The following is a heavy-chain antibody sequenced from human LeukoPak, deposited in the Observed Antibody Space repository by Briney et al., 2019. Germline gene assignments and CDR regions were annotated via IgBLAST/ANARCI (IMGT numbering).Heavy chain of an antibody. CDR2: INHSGST. CDR3: ARGPGYSSSWYSFDY. D-gene: IGHD6-13*01. J-gene: IGHJ4*02. V-gene: IGHV4-34*01. Sequence: SETLSLTCAVYGESFSGYYWSWIRQPPGKGLEWIGEINHSGSTNYNPSLKSRVTISVDTSKNQFSLKLSSVTAADTAVYYCARGPGYSSSWYSFDYWGQGTLVTVSS. CDR1: GESFSGYY.